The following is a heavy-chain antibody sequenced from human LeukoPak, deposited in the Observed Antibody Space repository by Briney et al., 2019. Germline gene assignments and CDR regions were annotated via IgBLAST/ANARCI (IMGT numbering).Heavy chain of an antibody. CDR1: GFNFSNYE. CDR2: ISYDGSNK. D-gene: IGHD3-22*01. Sequence: GGSLRLSCEASGFNFSNYEMNWVRQAPGKGLEWVAVISYDGSNKYYADSVKGRFTISRDNSKNTLYLQMNSLRAGDTAVYYCAKGSYDRSGYYYYYFAYWGQGTQVTVSS. J-gene: IGHJ4*02. CDR3: AKGSYDRSGYYYYYFAY. V-gene: IGHV3-30*18.